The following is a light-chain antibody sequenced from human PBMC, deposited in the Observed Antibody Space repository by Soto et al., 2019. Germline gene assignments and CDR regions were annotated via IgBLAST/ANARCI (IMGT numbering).Light chain of an antibody. Sequence: QSVLTQPRSVSGSPGQSVAISCAGTSCDVGGYNYVSWYQQHPGKAPKLMIYDVSKRPSGVPDRFSGSKSGNTASLTISGLQPEDEADYYCCSYAGSYTVVFGGGTKLTVL. CDR1: SCDVGGYNY. CDR2: DVS. CDR3: CSYAGSYTVV. J-gene: IGLJ2*01. V-gene: IGLV2-11*01.